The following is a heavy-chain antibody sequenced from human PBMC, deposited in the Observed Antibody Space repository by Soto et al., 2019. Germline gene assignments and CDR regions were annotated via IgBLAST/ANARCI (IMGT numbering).Heavy chain of an antibody. J-gene: IGHJ4*02. Sequence: QITLKESGPALVKPTQTLTLTCTFSGVSLTTRGVGVGWIRQPPRKALEWLALIYWADDRRYSPSLKSMITITKDTTKNQVVLTMTNMGPVDTATYYCARRRTTDLIDYLGQGTVVTVSS. CDR2: IYWADDR. CDR1: GVSLTTRGVG. D-gene: IGHD1-7*01. CDR3: ARRRTTDLIDY. V-gene: IGHV2-5*02.